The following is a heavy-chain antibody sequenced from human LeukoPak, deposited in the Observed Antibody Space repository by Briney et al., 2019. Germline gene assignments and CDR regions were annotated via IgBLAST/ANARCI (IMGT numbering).Heavy chain of an antibody. CDR2: IYYSGST. V-gene: IGHV4-39*07. J-gene: IGHJ4*02. CDR3: ARMPDDYWSGYSRPFDY. Sequence: NPSETLSLTCTVSGGSISSRGYYWGWIRQPPVKGLEWIGNIYYSGSTYYNPSLRSRVTISEDTSKNQFSLKLSSVTAADTAVYYCARMPDDYWSGYSRPFDYWGQGTLVTVSS. CDR1: GGSISSRGYY. D-gene: IGHD3-3*01.